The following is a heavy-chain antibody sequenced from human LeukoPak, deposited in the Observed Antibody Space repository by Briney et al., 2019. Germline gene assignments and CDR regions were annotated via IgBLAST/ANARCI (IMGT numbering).Heavy chain of an antibody. V-gene: IGHV4-34*01. D-gene: IGHD3-10*01. CDR3: ARLYYYGSGGVDY. CDR1: GGSFNDYY. CDR2: INHSGST. Sequence: SETLSLTCAVYGGSFNDYYWTWIRQSPGKGLEWIGEINHSGSTNYNPSLKSRVTISVDTSKNQFSLKLSSVTAADTAVYYCARLYYYGSGGVDYWGQGTLVTVSS. J-gene: IGHJ4*02.